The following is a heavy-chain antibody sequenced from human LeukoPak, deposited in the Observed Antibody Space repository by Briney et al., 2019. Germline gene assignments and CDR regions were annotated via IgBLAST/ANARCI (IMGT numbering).Heavy chain of an antibody. CDR1: GFTFDNYA. J-gene: IGHJ1*01. V-gene: IGHV3-43*02. D-gene: IGHD2-15*01. CDR2: ISADGRST. CDR3: AKDSGWQLLRAEYFQH. Sequence: GGSLRLSCAASGFTFDNYATHWVRQVPGKSLEWVSLISADGRSTYYADSVKGRFTISRDNSRFSLYLQMRSLTTEDTAVYYCAKDSGWQLLRAEYFQHWGPGTLVTVSS.